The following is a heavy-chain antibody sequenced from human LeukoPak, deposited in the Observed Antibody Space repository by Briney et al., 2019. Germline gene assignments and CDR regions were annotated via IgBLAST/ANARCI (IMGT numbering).Heavy chain of an antibody. V-gene: IGHV4-39*07. J-gene: IGHJ4*02. CDR3: ARGCDSSGYYYGFDY. CDR2: INHSGST. CDR1: GGSISSSSYY. Sequence: PSETLSLTCTVSGGSISSSSYYWSWIRQPPGKGLEWIGEINHSGSTNYSPSLKSRVTISVDTSKNQFSLKLSSVTAADTAVYYCARGCDSSGYYYGFDYWGQGTLVTVSS. D-gene: IGHD3-22*01.